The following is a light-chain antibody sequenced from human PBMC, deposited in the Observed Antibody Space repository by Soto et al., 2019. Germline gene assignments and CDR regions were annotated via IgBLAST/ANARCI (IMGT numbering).Light chain of an antibody. CDR1: SSDVGSYNL. V-gene: IGLV2-23*01. CDR3: CSYAGSSTL. Sequence: QSALTQPASVSGSRGQSITISCTGTSSDVGSYNLVSWYQQHPGKAPKLMIYEGSKRPSGVSNRFSGSKSGNTASLTISGLQAEDEADYYCCSYAGSSTLFGTGTKVTVL. J-gene: IGLJ1*01. CDR2: EGS.